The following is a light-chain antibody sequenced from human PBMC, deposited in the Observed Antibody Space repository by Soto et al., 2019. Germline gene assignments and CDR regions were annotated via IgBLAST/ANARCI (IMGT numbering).Light chain of an antibody. CDR2: GAS. V-gene: IGKV3-20*01. CDR1: QSVSSSN. Sequence: EMVLTQSQGTLSLSPGERAALSCRASQSVSSSNLAWYQQKPGQAPRLLIHGASSRATGIPDRFSGSGSGTDFTLTISRLEPEDFAVYYCQQYGSAPITFGGGTKVEIK. J-gene: IGKJ4*01. CDR3: QQYGSAPIT.